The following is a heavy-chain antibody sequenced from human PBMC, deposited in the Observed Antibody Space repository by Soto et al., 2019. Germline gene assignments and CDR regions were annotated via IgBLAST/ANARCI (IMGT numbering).Heavy chain of an antibody. V-gene: IGHV3-21*01. CDR3: AKDSGCVNNACAYDP. CDR1: GFSFSDYT. J-gene: IGHJ5*02. D-gene: IGHD1-20*01. Sequence: GGPLRLACAGSGFSFSDYTMSWVRQAPGKGLEWVSSISRGSDYIFYADTVKGRFTISRDNARNSLYLQMSSLRAEDTAVYYCAKDSGCVNNACAYDPWGQGTLVTVSS. CDR2: ISRGSDYI.